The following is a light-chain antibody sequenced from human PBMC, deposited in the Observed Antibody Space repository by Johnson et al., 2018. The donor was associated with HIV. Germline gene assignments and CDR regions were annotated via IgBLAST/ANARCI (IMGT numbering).Light chain of an antibody. CDR1: SSNIGNNF. Sequence: QAVLTQPPSVSAAPGQKVTISCSGSSSNIGNNFVSWYQEFPGAAPKLLIYENHKRPSGIPDRFSGSKSGPSATLGITGLQTGDEADYYCGTWDSSLDAYVFGTGTKVAVL. V-gene: IGLV1-51*02. CDR2: ENH. J-gene: IGLJ1*01. CDR3: GTWDSSLDAYV.